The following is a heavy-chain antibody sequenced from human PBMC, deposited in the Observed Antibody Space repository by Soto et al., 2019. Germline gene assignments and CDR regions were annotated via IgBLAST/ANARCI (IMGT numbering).Heavy chain of an antibody. CDR2: IYYSGST. CDR3: ATYPKYYYDSNDFYFDY. V-gene: IGHV4-59*01. Sequence: PSETLSLTCTVSGGSISSYYWSWIRQPPGKGLEWIGYIYYSGSTNYNPSLKSRVTISVDTSKNQFSLKLSSVTAADTAVYYCATYPKYYYDSNDFYFDYWGHGTLVTVSS. CDR1: GGSISSYY. D-gene: IGHD3-22*01. J-gene: IGHJ4*01.